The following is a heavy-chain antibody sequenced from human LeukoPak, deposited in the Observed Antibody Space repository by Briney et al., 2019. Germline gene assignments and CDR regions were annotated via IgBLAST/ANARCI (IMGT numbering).Heavy chain of an antibody. CDR1: SASISSSSYY. CDR2: MFYSGST. J-gene: IGHJ2*01. CDR3: ARHYYSSKPPDYWYVDL. D-gene: IGHD4-11*01. Sequence: SETLSLTCTVSSASISSSSYYWGWIRQPPGKGLEWIGSMFYSGSTYYNPSLKSRVTISVDTSKNEFSLKLSSVTAADTAVYHCARHYYSSKPPDYWYVDLWGRGTLVTVSS. V-gene: IGHV4-39*01.